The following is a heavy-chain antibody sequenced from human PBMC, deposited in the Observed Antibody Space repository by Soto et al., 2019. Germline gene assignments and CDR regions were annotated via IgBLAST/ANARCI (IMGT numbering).Heavy chain of an antibody. CDR3: ARDFTTAETPGDDFDY. CDR2: INAAGRTT. J-gene: IGHJ4*02. V-gene: IGHV3-74*01. D-gene: IGHD4-17*01. CDR1: GFTFGNYW. Sequence: EVQLVESGGGLVQPGGSLRLSCAVSGFTFGNYWMHWVRQPAGRGLMWVARINAAGRTTSYADSVEGRFTISRDNAKNTLSLEMNSLRAEDTAIYYCARDFTTAETPGDDFDYWGQGTLVTVSS.